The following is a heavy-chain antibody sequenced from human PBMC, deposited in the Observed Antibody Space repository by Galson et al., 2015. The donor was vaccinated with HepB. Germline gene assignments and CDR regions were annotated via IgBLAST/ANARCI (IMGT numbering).Heavy chain of an antibody. J-gene: IGHJ4*02. Sequence: SVKVSCKASGGTFSSYAISWVRQAPGQGLEWMGGIIPIFGTANYAQKFQGRVTITADESTSTAYMELSSLRSEDTAVYYCARDNYYGSGSYPAGDYWGQGTLVTVSS. V-gene: IGHV1-69*13. CDR3: ARDNYYGSGSYPAGDY. CDR1: GGTFSSYA. CDR2: IIPIFGTA. D-gene: IGHD3-10*01.